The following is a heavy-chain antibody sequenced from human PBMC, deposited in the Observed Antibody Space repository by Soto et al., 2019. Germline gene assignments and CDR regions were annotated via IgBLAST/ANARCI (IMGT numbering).Heavy chain of an antibody. CDR3: ARGSYYDSSGYQLNYFDY. V-gene: IGHV1-69*13. CDR1: GGTFSSYA. Sequence: SVKVSCKASGGTFSSYAISWVRQAPGQGLEWMGGIIPIFGTANYAQKFQGRVTITADESTSTAYMELSSLRSEDTAVYYCARGSYYDSSGYQLNYFDYWRQGTLVTVSS. J-gene: IGHJ4*02. D-gene: IGHD3-22*01. CDR2: IIPIFGTA.